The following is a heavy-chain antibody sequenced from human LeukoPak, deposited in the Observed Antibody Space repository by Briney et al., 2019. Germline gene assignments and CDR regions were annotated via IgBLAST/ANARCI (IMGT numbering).Heavy chain of an antibody. D-gene: IGHD2-2*01. CDR2: FDPEDGET. Sequence: ASVTVPCKVSGYTLTELSMHWVRQAPGKGLEWMGGFDPEDGETIYAQKFQGRVTMTEDTSTDTAYMELSSLRSEDTAVYYCATTLFPSRAIDIVVVPAASFDYWGQGTLVTVSS. J-gene: IGHJ4*02. CDR3: ATTLFPSRAIDIVVVPAASFDY. CDR1: GYTLTELS. V-gene: IGHV1-24*01.